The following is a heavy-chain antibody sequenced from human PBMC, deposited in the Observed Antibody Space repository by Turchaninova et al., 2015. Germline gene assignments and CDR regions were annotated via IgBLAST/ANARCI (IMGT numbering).Heavy chain of an antibody. D-gene: IGHD1-26*01. CDR1: GYSINNGYH. Sequence: QLQESGTXXXKPXXTLSLTCAVAGYSINNGYHGGLIRPPPGKGLEWMATIHHSGNTYYNPTLKSRVTMSVDTSKNQFSLNLTSVTATDTAVYYCARRPEASGTFNYWGQGTLVTVSS. V-gene: IGHV4-38-2*01. CDR2: IHHSGNT. CDR3: ARRPEASGTFNY. J-gene: IGHJ4*02.